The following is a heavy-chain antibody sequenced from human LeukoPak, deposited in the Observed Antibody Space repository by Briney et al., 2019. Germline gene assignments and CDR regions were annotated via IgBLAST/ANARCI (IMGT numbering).Heavy chain of an antibody. CDR3: AKAHFGVGATHYFDS. Sequence: ETLSLTCTVSGGSISSSSYYWGWIRQPPGKGLEWVSALTGSGDNTYYADSVKGRFTISRDNSKNTLYLQMNSLRTEDTAVYYCAKAHFGVGATHYFDSWGQGTLVTVSS. CDR2: LTGSGDNT. V-gene: IGHV3-23*01. CDR1: GGSISSSSYY. J-gene: IGHJ4*02. D-gene: IGHD1-26*01.